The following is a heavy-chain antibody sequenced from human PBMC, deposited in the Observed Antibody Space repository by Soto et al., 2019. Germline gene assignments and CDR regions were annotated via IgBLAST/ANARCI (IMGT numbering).Heavy chain of an antibody. CDR3: AKVVISGSCQDSFDI. D-gene: IGHD1-26*01. CDR2: ISGSGGST. J-gene: IGHJ3*02. Sequence: GGSLRLSCAASGFTFSSYAMSWVRQAPGKGLEWVSAISGSGGSTYYADSVKGRFTISRDNSKNTLYLQMSSLRAEATAVYFCAKVVISGSCQDSFDIWGQGTMVTVSS. V-gene: IGHV3-23*01. CDR1: GFTFSSYA.